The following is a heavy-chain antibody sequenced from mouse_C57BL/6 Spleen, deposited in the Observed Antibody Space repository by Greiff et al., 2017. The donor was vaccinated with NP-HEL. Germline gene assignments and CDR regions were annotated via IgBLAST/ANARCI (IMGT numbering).Heavy chain of an antibody. D-gene: IGHD2-4*01. V-gene: IGHV1-61*01. Sequence: QVQLQQPGAELVRPGSSVKLSCKASGYTFTSYWMDWVKQRPGQGLEWIGNIYPSDSETHYNQKFKDKATLTVDKSSSTAYMQLSSLTSEDSAVYYCARSYDYDRGPFAYWGQGTLVTVSA. CDR3: ARSYDYDRGPFAY. CDR2: IYPSDSET. J-gene: IGHJ3*01. CDR1: GYTFTSYW.